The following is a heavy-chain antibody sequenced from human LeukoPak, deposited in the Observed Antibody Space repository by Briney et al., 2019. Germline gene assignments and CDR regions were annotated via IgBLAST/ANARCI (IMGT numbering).Heavy chain of an antibody. V-gene: IGHV3-21*01. CDR3: ARDRDNGMDV. CDR2: ISSSSSYL. Sequence: PGGSLRLSCAASGFTFSSYSMNWVRQAPGKGLEGVSSISSSSSYLHYADSVKGRFTISRDNAKNSLYLQMNSLRAEDTAVYYCARDRDNGMDVWGQGTTVTVSS. CDR1: GFTFSSYS. J-gene: IGHJ6*02.